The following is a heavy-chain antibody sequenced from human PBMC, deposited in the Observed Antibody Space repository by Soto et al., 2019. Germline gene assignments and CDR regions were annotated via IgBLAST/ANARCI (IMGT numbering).Heavy chain of an antibody. V-gene: IGHV3-30*18. CDR2: ISYDGSNK. J-gene: IGHJ6*02. D-gene: IGHD3-10*01. CDR1: GFTFSSYG. CDR3: AKSIEHYGSEAVYYYGMDV. Sequence: GGSLRLSCAASGFTFSSYGMHWVRQAPGKGLEWVAVISYDGSNKYYADSVKGRFTISRDNSKNTLYLQMNSLRAEDTAVYYCAKSIEHYGSEAVYYYGMDVWGQGTTVTVSS.